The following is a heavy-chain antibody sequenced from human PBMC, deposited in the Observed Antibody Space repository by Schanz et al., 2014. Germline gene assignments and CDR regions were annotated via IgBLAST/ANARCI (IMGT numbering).Heavy chain of an antibody. J-gene: IGHJ1*01. CDR2: INGDGSST. V-gene: IGHV3-74*01. CDR3: ARSTSMYFLQ. D-gene: IGHD2-2*01. Sequence: EVQLVESGGGLVQPGGSLRLSCAASGFTFNDYWMHWVRQAPGKGLVWVSRINGDGSSTLYADSVKGRFTISRDNAKNTLYLQMNSLRAEDTAVYYCARSTSMYFLQWGQGTLVTVSS. CDR1: GFTFNDYW.